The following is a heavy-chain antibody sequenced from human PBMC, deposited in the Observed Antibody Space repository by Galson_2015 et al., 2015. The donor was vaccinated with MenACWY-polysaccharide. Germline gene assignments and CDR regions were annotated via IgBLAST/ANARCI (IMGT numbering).Heavy chain of an antibody. D-gene: IGHD5-12*01. Sequence: SLRLSCAASGFTFSSYWMHWVRQAPGKGLVWVSRINSDGSSTNFADSVKGRFTISRDNAKNTLYLQMNSLRAEDTAVYYCARGLHYYYYGMDVRGQGTTVTVSS. CDR3: ARGLHYYYYGMDV. CDR1: GFTFSSYW. J-gene: IGHJ6*02. V-gene: IGHV3-74*01. CDR2: INSDGSST.